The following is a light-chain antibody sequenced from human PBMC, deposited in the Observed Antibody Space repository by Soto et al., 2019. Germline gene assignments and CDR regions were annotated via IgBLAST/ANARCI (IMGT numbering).Light chain of an antibody. CDR2: GAS. Sequence: EIVLTQSPGTLYLSPGVRATLSCRAGQSFNSGSLASYHQKPGQAPRLLIYGASTRATGIPDRFSGSGSGTDFTLTISRLEPEDFAVYYCQQYGSLLGTFGQGTKVEIK. CDR3: QQYGSLLGT. V-gene: IGKV3-20*01. J-gene: IGKJ1*01. CDR1: QSFNSGS.